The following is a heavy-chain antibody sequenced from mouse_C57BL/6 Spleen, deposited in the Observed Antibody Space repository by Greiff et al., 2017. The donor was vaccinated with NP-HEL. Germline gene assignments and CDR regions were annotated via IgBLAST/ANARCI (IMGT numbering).Heavy chain of an antibody. D-gene: IGHD1-1*01. CDR2: IYPGSGST. Sequence: QVQLQPPGAELVKPGASVKMSCKASGYTFTSYWITWVKQRPGQGLEWIGDIYPGSGSTNYNEKFKSKATLTVDTSSSTAYMQLSSLTSEDSAVYYCAREGNYYGSSYYFDYWGQGTTLTVSS. CDR1: GYTFTSYW. J-gene: IGHJ2*01. CDR3: AREGNYYGSSYYFDY. V-gene: IGHV1-55*01.